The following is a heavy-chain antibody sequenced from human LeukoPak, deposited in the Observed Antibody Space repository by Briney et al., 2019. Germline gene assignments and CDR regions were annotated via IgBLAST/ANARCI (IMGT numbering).Heavy chain of an antibody. Sequence: GGSLRLSCAASGFTFSSDSMNWVRQAPGRGLGWVSSISSSSSYIYYADSVKGRFTISRDNAKNSLYLQMNSLRAEDTAVSYCARGRSSSSVLGYYFDYWGQGTLVTVSS. CDR3: ARGRSSSSVLGYYFDY. J-gene: IGHJ4*02. CDR1: GFTFSSDS. CDR2: ISSSSSYI. V-gene: IGHV3-21*01. D-gene: IGHD6-6*01.